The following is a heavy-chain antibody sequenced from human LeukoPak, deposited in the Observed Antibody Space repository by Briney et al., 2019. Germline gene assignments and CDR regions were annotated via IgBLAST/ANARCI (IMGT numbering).Heavy chain of an antibody. CDR1: GFTFSSST. CDR3: AADLPGGAMFDP. CDR2: IVVGSGNP. V-gene: IGHV1-58*02. J-gene: IGHJ5*02. D-gene: IGHD3-16*01. Sequence: TSVKVSCKASGFTFSSSTIQWVRQARGQRLEWMGWIVVGSGNPNYAQNFQERVTITRDMSTSTAYMEVSSLRSEDTAVYYCAADLPGGAMFDPWGQGTLVTVSS.